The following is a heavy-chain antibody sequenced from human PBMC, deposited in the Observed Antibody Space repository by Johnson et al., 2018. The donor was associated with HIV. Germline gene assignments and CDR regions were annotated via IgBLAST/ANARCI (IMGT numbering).Heavy chain of an antibody. Sequence: VQLVESGGGLIQPGGSLRLSCAASGFTVSSNYMSWVRQAPGKGLEWVSVIYSGGRTYYADSVKGRFTISRDNSKNTLYLQMNSLRAEDTALYYCAKDLAIYDYVWEGVFDIWGQGTMVTVSS. J-gene: IGHJ3*02. CDR1: GFTVSSNY. D-gene: IGHD3-16*01. CDR3: AKDLAIYDYVWEGVFDI. CDR2: IYSGGRT. V-gene: IGHV3-53*01.